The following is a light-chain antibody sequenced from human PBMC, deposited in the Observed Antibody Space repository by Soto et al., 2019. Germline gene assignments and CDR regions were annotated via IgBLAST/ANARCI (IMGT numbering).Light chain of an antibody. Sequence: QSVLTQPPSASGTPGQRVTISCSGSSSNIGRNYVCWYQKLPGTAPQLLIYRNTERPSGVPDRFSGSKSGTSASLAISGLRSEDEADYYCAAWDDSLSGHVVFGGGTNLTVL. CDR3: AAWDDSLSGHVV. V-gene: IGLV1-47*01. J-gene: IGLJ2*01. CDR1: SSNIGRNY. CDR2: RNT.